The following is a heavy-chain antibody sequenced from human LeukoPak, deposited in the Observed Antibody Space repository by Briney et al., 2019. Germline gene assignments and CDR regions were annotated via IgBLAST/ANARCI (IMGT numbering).Heavy chain of an antibody. J-gene: IGHJ4*02. CDR1: GFTFSSCA. V-gene: IGHV3-23*01. Sequence: GGSLRLSCAASGFTFSSCAMSWVRQAPGKGLEWVSAISGSGGSTFYADSVKGRFTISRDNSKNTLYMQMNSLRAEDTAVYYCAKDGSGVAAADYYFDYWGQGTLVTVSS. D-gene: IGHD2-15*01. CDR3: AKDGSGVAAADYYFDY. CDR2: ISGSGGST.